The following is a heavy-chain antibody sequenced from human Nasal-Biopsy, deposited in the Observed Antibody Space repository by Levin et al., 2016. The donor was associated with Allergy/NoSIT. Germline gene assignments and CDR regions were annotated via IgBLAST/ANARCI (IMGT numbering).Heavy chain of an antibody. Sequence: ASVKVSCKSSGFSLTGHYIQWVRQAPAGGLECMGWISPNTGGTKLADQFQGRVTLTREMSRSTVYLEVTTLRSDDTAVYYCARRRIEWYRGLDVWGQGTTVTVSS. J-gene: IGHJ6*02. CDR2: ISPNTGGT. CDR1: GFSLTGHY. V-gene: IGHV1-2*02. CDR3: ARRRIEWYRGLDV. D-gene: IGHD1-26*01.